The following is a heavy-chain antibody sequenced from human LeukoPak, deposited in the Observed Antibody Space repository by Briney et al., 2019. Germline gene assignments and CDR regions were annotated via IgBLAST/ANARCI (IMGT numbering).Heavy chain of an antibody. CDR3: ARHLRLAYYYGSGSYSTPTLFDY. CDR2: INHSGST. J-gene: IGHJ4*02. D-gene: IGHD3-10*01. CDR1: GGSFSGYY. Sequence: SETLSLTCAVYGGSFSGYYWSWIRQPPGKGLEWIGEINHSGSTNYNPSLKSRVTISVDTSKNQFSLKLSSVTAADTAVYYCARHLRLAYYYGSGSYSTPTLFDYWGQGTLVTVSS. V-gene: IGHV4-34*01.